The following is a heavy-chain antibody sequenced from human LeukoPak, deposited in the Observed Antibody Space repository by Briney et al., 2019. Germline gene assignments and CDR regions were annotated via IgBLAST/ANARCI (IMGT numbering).Heavy chain of an antibody. CDR1: GFTFSSYA. CDR2: ISGSGGST. CDR3: AKGSLFGVVIIGYFDY. Sequence: GGSLRLSCAASGFTFSSYAMSWVRQAPGKGLEWVSAISGSGGSTYYADSVEGRFTISRDNSKNTLYLQMNSLRAEDTAVYYCAKGSLFGVVIIGYFDYWGQGTLVTVSS. J-gene: IGHJ4*02. D-gene: IGHD3-3*01. V-gene: IGHV3-23*01.